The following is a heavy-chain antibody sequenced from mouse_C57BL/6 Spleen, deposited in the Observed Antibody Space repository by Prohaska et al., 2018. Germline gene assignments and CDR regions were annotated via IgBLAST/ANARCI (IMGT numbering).Heavy chain of an antibody. CDR2: INPNNGGT. Sequence: GQSLSWIGYINPNNGGTSYNQKFKGKATLTVNKSSSTAYMELRSLTSEDSAVYYCAREGNWYYFDYWGQGTTLTV. CDR3: AREGNWYYFDY. V-gene: IGHV1-22*01. J-gene: IGHJ2*01. D-gene: IGHD4-1*02.